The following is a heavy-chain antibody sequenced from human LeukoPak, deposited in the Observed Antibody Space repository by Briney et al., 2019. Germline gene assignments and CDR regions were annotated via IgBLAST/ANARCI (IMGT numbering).Heavy chain of an antibody. D-gene: IGHD1-7*01. CDR3: ARDPGTVRI. Sequence: GGSLRLSCAASGFTFSDNYMTWVRQAPGKGLEWLSYISGNGGVIQYADSVKGRFTISRDNAKNLLYLQMDSLRVEDTAIYYCARDPGTVRIWGQGTLVTVSS. CDR1: GFTFSDNY. J-gene: IGHJ4*02. V-gene: IGHV3-11*04. CDR2: ISGNGGVI.